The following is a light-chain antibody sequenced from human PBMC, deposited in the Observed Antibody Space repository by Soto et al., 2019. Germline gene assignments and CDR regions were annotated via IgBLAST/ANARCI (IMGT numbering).Light chain of an antibody. Sequence: QSVLTQPASVSGSPGQSITISCTGTSSDIGAYNFVSWYQQHPGKAPKLMLYDVNIRPSGVSNRFSGSKSGNTASLTISGLQAEDEADYYCTSWTTSTTMIFGGGTQLTVF. CDR1: SSDIGAYNF. J-gene: IGLJ7*01. CDR2: DVN. CDR3: TSWTTSTTMI. V-gene: IGLV2-14*03.